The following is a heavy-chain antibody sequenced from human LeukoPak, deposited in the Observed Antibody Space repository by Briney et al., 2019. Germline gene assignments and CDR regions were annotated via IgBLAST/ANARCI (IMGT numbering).Heavy chain of an antibody. J-gene: IGHJ3*02. D-gene: IGHD6-13*01. V-gene: IGHV3-21*01. CDR2: ISSSGSYV. Sequence: GGSLRLSCAASGFTFSSYEMNWVRQAPGKGLGWVSSISSSGSYVYYADSVKGRFTISRDNAKNSLYLQMNSLRAEDTAVYYCTRMQQQLAIDAFDIWGQGTMVTVSS. CDR3: TRMQQQLAIDAFDI. CDR1: GFTFSSYE.